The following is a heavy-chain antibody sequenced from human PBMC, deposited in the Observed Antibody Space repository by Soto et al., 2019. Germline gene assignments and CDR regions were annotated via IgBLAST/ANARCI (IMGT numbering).Heavy chain of an antibody. CDR2: LFYGGTT. CDR3: ARHRGPAPVY. D-gene: IGHD3-10*01. V-gene: IGHV4-39*01. CDR1: GGSISGYY. Sequence: QVQLQESGPGLVKPSETLSLTCTVSGGSISGYYWTWIRQHPGKGLEWVGSLFYGGTTDYNPSLKSRLTMSLDTSKNHFSLKLRSVTAADTAVYYCARHRGPAPVYWGQGTLVTASS. J-gene: IGHJ4*02.